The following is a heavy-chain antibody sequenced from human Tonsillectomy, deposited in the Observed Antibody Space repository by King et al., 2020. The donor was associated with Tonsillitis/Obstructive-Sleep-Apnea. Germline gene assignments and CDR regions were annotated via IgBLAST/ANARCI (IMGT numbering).Heavy chain of an antibody. CDR1: GFTFRSYS. CDR2: ISSSSSII. V-gene: IGHV3-48*02. CDR3: ARDSQYSFDY. J-gene: IGHJ4*02. Sequence: VQLVESGGGLVQPGGSLRLSCAASGFTFRSYSLNWVRQAPGKGLEWVSYISSSSSIINYADSVKGRFTISRDKAKNSLYLQMNSLSDEDTAVYYCARDSQYSFDYWGQGTLVTVSS. D-gene: IGHD2-21*01.